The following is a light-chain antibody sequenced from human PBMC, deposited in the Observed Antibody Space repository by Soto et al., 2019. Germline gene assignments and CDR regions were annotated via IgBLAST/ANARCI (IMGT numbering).Light chain of an antibody. J-gene: IGKJ2*01. Sequence: IVMTQSPATLSVTPGEGATLSCRASQNRSGNLAWYQQKPGQAPSLLIYGASTRATGIPGRFSGSVSGTEFTLTISRLQSEVFSVYYCQQYNNWPSEYTFGQGTILVIK. V-gene: IGKV3-15*01. CDR2: GAS. CDR1: QNRSGN. CDR3: QQYNNWPSEYT.